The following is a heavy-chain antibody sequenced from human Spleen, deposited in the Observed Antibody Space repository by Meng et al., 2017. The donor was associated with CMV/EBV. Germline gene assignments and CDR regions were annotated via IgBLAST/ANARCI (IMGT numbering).Heavy chain of an antibody. CDR1: GFTFSDYA. J-gene: IGHJ6*02. Sequence: GESLKISCAASGFTFSDYAVTWVRQAPGKGLEWVSIIYSGGSSTYYADSVKGRFTISRDKSKNTLYLQMNSLRAEDTAVYYCAKDRERRNYGRAMDVWGQGTTVTVSS. D-gene: IGHD1-7*01. CDR3: AKDRERRNYGRAMDV. CDR2: IYSGGSST. V-gene: IGHV3-23*03.